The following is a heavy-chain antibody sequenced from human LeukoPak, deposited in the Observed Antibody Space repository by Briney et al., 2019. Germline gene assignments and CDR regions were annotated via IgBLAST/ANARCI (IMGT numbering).Heavy chain of an antibody. CDR1: GGSISSYY. V-gene: IGHV4-59*01. D-gene: IGHD1-26*01. Sequence: PSETLSLTCTVSGGSISSYYWSWIRQPPGKGLEWIGYIYYSGSTNYNPSLKSRVTISVDTSKNQFSLKLSSVTAADTAVYYCARSRYSGSPGVFDYWGQGTLVTVSS. J-gene: IGHJ4*02. CDR2: IYYSGST. CDR3: ARSRYSGSPGVFDY.